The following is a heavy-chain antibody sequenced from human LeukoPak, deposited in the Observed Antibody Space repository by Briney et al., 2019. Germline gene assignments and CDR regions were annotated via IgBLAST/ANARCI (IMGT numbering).Heavy chain of an antibody. V-gene: IGHV1-18*01. J-gene: IGHJ4*02. D-gene: IGHD1-1*01. CDR1: GYTFTSYG. CDR2: ISAYNGNT. CDR3: ARDGATGTRAAPPDY. Sequence: ASVTVSCKASGYTFTSYGISWVRQAPGQGLEWMGWISAYNGNTNYAQKLQGRVTMTTDTSTSTAYMELRSLRSDDTAVYYCARDGATGTRAAPPDYWGQGTLVTVSS.